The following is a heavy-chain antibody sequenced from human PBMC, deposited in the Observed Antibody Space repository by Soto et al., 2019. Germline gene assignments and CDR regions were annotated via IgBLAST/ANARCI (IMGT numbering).Heavy chain of an antibody. V-gene: IGHV1-69*04. CDR3: ARDLCSGGSCSIYDAFDI. CDR1: GGTFSSYA. D-gene: IGHD2-15*01. J-gene: IGHJ3*02. CDR2: IIPILGIA. Sequence: SVKGSCQASGGTFSSYAFSWGRRAPGQGREWMGRIIPILGIANYAQKFQGRVTITADKSTSTAYMELSSLRSEDTAVYYCARDLCSGGSCSIYDAFDIWGQGTMVTVSS.